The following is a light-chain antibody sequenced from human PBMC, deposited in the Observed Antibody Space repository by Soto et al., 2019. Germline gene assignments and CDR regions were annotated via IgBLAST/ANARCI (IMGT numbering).Light chain of an antibody. CDR3: MQGTQWPPT. CDR2: KVS. V-gene: IGKV2-30*01. Sequence: DIVMTQSPLSLPVTLGQPASISCRSSQSLLYSDGNTYLNWFHQRPGQSPRRLIYKVSNRDSGVPDRFSGSGSGTDFTPKISRVEAEDVGVYYCMQGTQWPPTFGQGTKVEIK. J-gene: IGKJ1*01. CDR1: QSLLYSDGNTY.